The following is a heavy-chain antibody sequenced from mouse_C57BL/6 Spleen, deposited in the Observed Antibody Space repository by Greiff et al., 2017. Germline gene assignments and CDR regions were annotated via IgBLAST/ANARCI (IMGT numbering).Heavy chain of an antibody. D-gene: IGHD2-5*01. CDR1: GYAFSSSW. Sequence: QVQLKQSGPELVKPGASVKISCKASGYAFSSSWMNWVKQRPGKGLEWIGRIYPGDGDTNYNGKFKGKATLTADKSSSTAYMQLSSLTSEDSAVYFCARDSNYHYFDYWGQGTTLTVSS. CDR2: IYPGDGDT. J-gene: IGHJ2*01. V-gene: IGHV1-82*01. CDR3: ARDSNYHYFDY.